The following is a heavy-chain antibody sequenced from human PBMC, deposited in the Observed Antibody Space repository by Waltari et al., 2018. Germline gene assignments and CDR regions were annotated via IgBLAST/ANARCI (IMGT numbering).Heavy chain of an antibody. CDR1: GFTFDNYA. CDR2: ISWGSGDI. Sequence: EVQLVESGGGLVQPGRSLRLSCLASGFTFDNYAMHGVRQAPGKGLEWVSGISWGSGDIGYADSVKGRFTISRDNAKNSLYLQMNSLTIEDTALYFCAKDMGGGFYYDYGMDVWGQGTTVTVSS. CDR3: AKDMGGGFYYDYGMDV. J-gene: IGHJ6*02. D-gene: IGHD3-16*01. V-gene: IGHV3-9*01.